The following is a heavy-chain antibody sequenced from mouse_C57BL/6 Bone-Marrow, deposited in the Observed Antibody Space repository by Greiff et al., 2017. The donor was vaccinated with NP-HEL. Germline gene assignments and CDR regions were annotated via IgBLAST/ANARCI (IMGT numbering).Heavy chain of an antibody. D-gene: IGHD2-5*01. V-gene: IGHV14-2*01. CDR3: AYSNSAHYYAMDY. Sequence: EVMLVESGAELVKPGASVKLSCTASGFNIKDYYMHWVKQRTEQGLEWIGRIDPEDGETKYAPKFQGKATITADTSSNTAYLQLSSLTSEDTAVYYCAYSNSAHYYAMDYWGQGTSVTVSS. CDR1: GFNIKDYY. J-gene: IGHJ4*01. CDR2: IDPEDGET.